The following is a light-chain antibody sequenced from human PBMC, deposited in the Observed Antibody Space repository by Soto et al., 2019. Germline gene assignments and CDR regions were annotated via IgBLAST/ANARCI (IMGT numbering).Light chain of an antibody. V-gene: IGKV3-20*01. Sequence: EIVLTQSPGTLSLSPGERATLSCRASQSVSSSYLAWYQQKPGQAPRLLIYGASSRATGIPDRFSGSGSGTVFTLTISRLEPEDFAVYYCQQYGSSFTFGPVTKVDIK. CDR2: GAS. CDR3: QQYGSSFT. CDR1: QSVSSSY. J-gene: IGKJ3*01.